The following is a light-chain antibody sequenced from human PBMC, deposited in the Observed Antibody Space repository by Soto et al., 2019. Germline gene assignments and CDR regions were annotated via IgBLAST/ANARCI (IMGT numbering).Light chain of an antibody. Sequence: DIEMTQSPSSLSSSVGDRATLTCRASQSVSSYLNWYHQKPGKAPKLLIYSASSLQSGVPSRFSGSGSGTDFTLTISSLQPEDFATYYCQQSYSTPPLTFGGGTKVEIK. J-gene: IGKJ4*01. CDR3: QQSYSTPPLT. CDR1: QSVSSY. V-gene: IGKV1-39*01. CDR2: SAS.